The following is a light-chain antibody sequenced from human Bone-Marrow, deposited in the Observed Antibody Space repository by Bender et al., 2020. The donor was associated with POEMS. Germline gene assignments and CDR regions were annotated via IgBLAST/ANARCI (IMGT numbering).Light chain of an antibody. CDR3: YSFTVTNTPFV. Sequence: QSALTQPASVSGSPGQSITISCTGASSDVGAYNLVSWYQQHPGKAPKLLIYEVRKRPSGVSNRFSGSKSGNTASLTISGLQVEDEADYFCYSFTVTNTPFVFGSGTAVTVL. CDR2: EVR. CDR1: SSDVGAYNL. V-gene: IGLV2-14*02. J-gene: IGLJ1*01.